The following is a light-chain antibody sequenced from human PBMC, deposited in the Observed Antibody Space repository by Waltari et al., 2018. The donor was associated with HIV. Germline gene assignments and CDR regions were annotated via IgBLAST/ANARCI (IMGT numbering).Light chain of an antibody. V-gene: IGLV2-8*01. CDR2: EVN. CDR3: TSYAGINPVA. J-gene: IGLJ2*01. CDR1: RSDVGRYDY. Sequence: QSALTQPPSASGSPGQSVTIPCTGTRSDVGRYDYVSWYQQHPSKAPKLLIYEVNQRPSGVPDRFSGPKSGNPASLTVSGLQAEDEAEYSCTSYAGINPVAFGGGTKLTVL.